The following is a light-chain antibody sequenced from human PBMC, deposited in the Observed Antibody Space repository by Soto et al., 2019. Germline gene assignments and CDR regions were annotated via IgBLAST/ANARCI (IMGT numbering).Light chain of an antibody. Sequence: QSALTQPPSGSGSPGQSVTISCTGTSSDVGGYNYVSWYQQRPGKAPKLMVYEVSKRPSGVPDRFSGSKSGNTASLTVSGLQAEDEADYYCSSYAGSNNFVVFGGGTKLTVL. V-gene: IGLV2-8*01. J-gene: IGLJ2*01. CDR2: EVS. CDR3: SSYAGSNNFVV. CDR1: SSDVGGYNY.